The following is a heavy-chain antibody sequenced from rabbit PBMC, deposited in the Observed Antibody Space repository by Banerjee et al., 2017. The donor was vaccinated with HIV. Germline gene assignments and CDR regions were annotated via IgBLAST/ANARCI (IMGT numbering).Heavy chain of an antibody. Sequence: QSLEESGGDLVKVGASLTLTCTASGFSFSSNYYMCWVRQAPGKGLEWIACIYVDTVSNTYYAAWAKGRFTISKTSSTTVTLQMTSLTAADTATYFCARTADNDGYGYFDLWGQGTLVTVS. CDR1: GFSFSSNYY. J-gene: IGHJ4*01. CDR2: IYVDTVSNT. D-gene: IGHD6-1*01. V-gene: IGHV1S40*01. CDR3: ARTADNDGYGYFDL.